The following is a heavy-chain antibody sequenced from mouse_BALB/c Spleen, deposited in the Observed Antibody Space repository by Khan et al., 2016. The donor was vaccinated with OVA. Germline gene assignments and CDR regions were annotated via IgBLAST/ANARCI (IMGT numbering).Heavy chain of an antibody. CDR3: ARNSYMYDFTY. V-gene: IGHV2-2*01. CDR1: GFSLTTYG. D-gene: IGHD2-14*01. J-gene: IGHJ3*01. Sequence: QVQLKESGPGLVQPSQSLSITCTVSGFSLTTYGVHWVRQSPGKGLEWLGLIWSGGNTDYNAAFISRLSISKDNSKSQVFFKMSSLQADDTAMYYCARNSYMYDFTYWGQGTLVTDSA. CDR2: IWSGGNT.